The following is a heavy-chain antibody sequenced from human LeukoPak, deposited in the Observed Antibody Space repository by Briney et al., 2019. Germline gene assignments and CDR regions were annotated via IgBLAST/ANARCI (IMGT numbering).Heavy chain of an antibody. D-gene: IGHD6-25*01. V-gene: IGHV3-48*03. CDR2: ISRTGTYT. Sequence: QAGGSLRLSCAASGFSFSSHEMNWVRQAPGKGLEWVSYISRTGTYTYYSDPVKGRFTISRDNTRNSVFLQMESLRAEDTALYYCARDVIAATDTAFWGQGTLVTVSS. CDR1: GFSFSSHE. CDR3: ARDVIAATDTAF. J-gene: IGHJ4*02.